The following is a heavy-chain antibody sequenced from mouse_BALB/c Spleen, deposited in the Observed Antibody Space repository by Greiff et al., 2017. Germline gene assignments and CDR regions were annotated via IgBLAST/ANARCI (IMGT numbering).Heavy chain of an antibody. D-gene: IGHD2-14*01. Sequence: VQLQQSGAELAKPGASVKMSCKASGYTFTSYWMHWVKQRPGQGLEWIGYINPSTGYTEYNQKFKDKATLTADKSSSTAYMQLSSLTSEDSAVYYCAPSYYRDGGFAYWGQGTLVTVS. CDR3: APSYYRDGGFAY. CDR1: GYTFTSYW. J-gene: IGHJ3*01. CDR2: INPSTGYT. V-gene: IGHV1-7*01.